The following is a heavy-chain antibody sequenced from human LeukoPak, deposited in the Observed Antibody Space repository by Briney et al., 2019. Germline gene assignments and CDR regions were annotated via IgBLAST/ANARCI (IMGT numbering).Heavy chain of an antibody. CDR2: ISSSGSTI. V-gene: IGHV3-48*03. J-gene: IGHJ4*02. CDR1: GFTFSSYE. CDR3: ARDVAPIDY. Sequence: GGSLRLSCAASGFTFSSYEMNWVRQAPGKGLEWVSYISSSGSTIYYVDSVKGRFTISRDNAKNSLYLQMNGLRAEDTAVYYCARDVAPIDYWGQGALVTVSS.